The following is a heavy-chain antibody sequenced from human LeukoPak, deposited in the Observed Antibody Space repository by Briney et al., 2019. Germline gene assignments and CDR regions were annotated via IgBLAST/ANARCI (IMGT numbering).Heavy chain of an antibody. D-gene: IGHD1-14*01. Sequence: ASVKVSCKASGYXFTGYYIYWVRQAPGQGLEWMGWINPNSGGTNYAQKFQGRVTMTRDTSISTAYMELSRLRSDDTAVYYCARDRNQNSPRFDYWGQGTLVTVSS. CDR1: GYXFTGYY. CDR2: INPNSGGT. V-gene: IGHV1-2*02. CDR3: ARDRNQNSPRFDY. J-gene: IGHJ4*02.